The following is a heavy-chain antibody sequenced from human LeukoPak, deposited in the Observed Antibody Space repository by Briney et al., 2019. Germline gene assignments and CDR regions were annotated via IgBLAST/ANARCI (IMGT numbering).Heavy chain of an antibody. J-gene: IGHJ4*02. CDR3: AKDAAAPGSGGDFFDY. Sequence: PGGSLRLSCAASGFTVSSNYMSWFRQAPGKGLEWVSVIYSGGSTYYADSVKGRFTISRDNSRNTLSLQMNSLRAADTAVYYCAKDAAAPGSGGDFFDYWGQGTLVTVSS. V-gene: IGHV3-66*01. CDR2: IYSGGST. CDR1: GFTVSSNY. D-gene: IGHD3-10*01.